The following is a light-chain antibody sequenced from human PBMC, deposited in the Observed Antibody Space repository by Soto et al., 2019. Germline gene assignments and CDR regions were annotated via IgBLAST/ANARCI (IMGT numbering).Light chain of an antibody. Sequence: EIVMTQSPATLSVSPGERATLSCRASQTVSSNLAWYQQKPGQAPRLLIHGASTRAAGIPARFSGSGFGTEFTLTISSLQSEDFAVYYCQQYNDWPPFTVGPGTRVDIK. CDR2: GAS. V-gene: IGKV3-15*01. CDR3: QQYNDWPPFT. J-gene: IGKJ3*01. CDR1: QTVSSN.